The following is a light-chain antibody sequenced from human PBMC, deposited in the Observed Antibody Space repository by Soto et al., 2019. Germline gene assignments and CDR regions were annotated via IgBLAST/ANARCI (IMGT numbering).Light chain of an antibody. CDR3: QNRSDWPIT. CDR1: QRIYTW. V-gene: IGKV1-5*01. J-gene: IGKJ5*01. Sequence: DIQITHSPSTLSASVVDRVTITFLANQRIYTWLAWYQHKPGKAPKFLIYDAFNRAAGIPARFSGSGSGTDFTLTISSLEPEDFAIYYCQNRSDWPITFGQGTRLEIK. CDR2: DAF.